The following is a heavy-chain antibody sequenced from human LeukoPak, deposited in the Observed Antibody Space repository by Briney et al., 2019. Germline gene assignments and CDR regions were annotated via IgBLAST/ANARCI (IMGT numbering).Heavy chain of an antibody. Sequence: SETLSLTCTVSGGSISSYYWNWIRQPAGKGLEWIGRIYTSGSTNYNSSLKSRVTISVDTSKNQFSLKLSSVTAADTAVYYCARAGGTMVRGVMKEYNWFDPWGQGTLVTVSS. CDR1: GGSISSYY. D-gene: IGHD3-10*01. CDR3: ARAGGTMVRGVMKEYNWFDP. J-gene: IGHJ5*02. CDR2: IYTSGST. V-gene: IGHV4-4*07.